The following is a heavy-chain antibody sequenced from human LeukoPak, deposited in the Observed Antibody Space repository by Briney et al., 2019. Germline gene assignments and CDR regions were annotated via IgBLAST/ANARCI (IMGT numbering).Heavy chain of an antibody. CDR1: GGSINNYY. Sequence: PSETLSLTCTVSGGSINNYYWTWIRQPAGKGLEWIGRIYTSGSTNYNPSLKSRVTMSVDTSKSQFSLKLSSVTAADTAVYYCARGGYEYYYMDAWGKGTTVTVSS. J-gene: IGHJ6*03. D-gene: IGHD3-16*01. V-gene: IGHV4-4*07. CDR2: IYTSGST. CDR3: ARGGYEYYYMDA.